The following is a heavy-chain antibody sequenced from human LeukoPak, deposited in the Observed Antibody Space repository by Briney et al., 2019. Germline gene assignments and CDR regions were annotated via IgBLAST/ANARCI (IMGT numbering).Heavy chain of an antibody. Sequence: SETLSLTCTVSGGSISSSSYYWGWIRQPPGKGLEWIGSIYYSGSTYYNPSLKSRVAISVDTSKNQFSLKLSSVTAADTAVYYCARHSSGWYYFDYWGQGTLVTVSS. D-gene: IGHD6-19*01. V-gene: IGHV4-39*01. CDR3: ARHSSGWYYFDY. CDR1: GGSISSSSYY. J-gene: IGHJ4*02. CDR2: IYYSGST.